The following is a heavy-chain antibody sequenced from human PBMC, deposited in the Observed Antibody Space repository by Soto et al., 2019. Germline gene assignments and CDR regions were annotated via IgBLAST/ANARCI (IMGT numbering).Heavy chain of an antibody. D-gene: IGHD6-19*01. J-gene: IGHJ4*02. CDR2: IYFDDDN. CDR1: GFSLSSTRVA. V-gene: IGHV2-5*02. CDR3: AHSVVAGLGYYFDY. Sequence: QITLKESGPTLVKPTQTLTLTCTFSGFSLSSTRVAVGWIRQPPGKALEGLALIYFDDDNRYSPFLKSRLTITEDTSKNQVVLTMTHMDPVDTATDYCAHSVVAGLGYYFDYWGQGTLVTVSS.